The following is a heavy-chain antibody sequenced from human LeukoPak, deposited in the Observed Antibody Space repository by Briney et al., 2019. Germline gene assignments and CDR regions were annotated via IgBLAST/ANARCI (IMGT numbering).Heavy chain of an antibody. V-gene: IGHV3-7*01. D-gene: IGHD6-19*01. CDR1: GFTFSSYW. Sequence: GGSLRLSGAASGFTFSSYWMSWVRQAPGTGLEWVANIKQDGSEKYYVDSVKGRFTISRDNAKNSLYLQMNSLRAEDTAVYYCATGGYSSGLFDYWGQGTLVTVSS. CDR2: IKQDGSEK. J-gene: IGHJ4*02. CDR3: ATGGYSSGLFDY.